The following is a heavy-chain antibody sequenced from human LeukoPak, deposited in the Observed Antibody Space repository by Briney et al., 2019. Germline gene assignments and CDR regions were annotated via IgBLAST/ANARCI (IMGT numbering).Heavy chain of an antibody. D-gene: IGHD3-22*01. J-gene: IGHJ4*02. CDR3: ASNYDSSGYYWY. CDR2: INHSGST. Sequence: PSETLSLTCAVYGGSFSGYYWSWIRQPPGKGLEWIGEINHSGSTNYNPSLKSRVTISVDTSKNQFSLKLSSVTAADTAVYYCASNYDSSGYYWYWGQGTLVTVSS. V-gene: IGHV4-34*01. CDR1: GGSFSGYY.